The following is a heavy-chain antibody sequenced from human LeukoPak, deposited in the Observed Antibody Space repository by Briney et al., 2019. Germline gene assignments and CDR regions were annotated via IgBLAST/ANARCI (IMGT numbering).Heavy chain of an antibody. CDR3: ASPIIAVAGTDYYGMDV. V-gene: IGHV4-34*01. CDR2: INHSGST. Sequence: SETLSLTCAVYGGSFRGYSWSWIRQPPGKGLEWIGEINHSGSTNYNPSLKSRVTISVDTSKHQFSLKRSSVTAADTAVYYCASPIIAVAGTDYYGMDVWGQGTTVTVSS. J-gene: IGHJ6*02. CDR1: GGSFRGYS. D-gene: IGHD6-19*01.